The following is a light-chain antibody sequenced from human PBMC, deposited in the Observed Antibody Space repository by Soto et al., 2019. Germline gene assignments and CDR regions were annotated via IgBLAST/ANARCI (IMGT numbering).Light chain of an antibody. CDR1: QSVSSN. CDR3: QQYNNWPLT. CDR2: GAS. V-gene: IGKV3-15*01. Sequence: EIVMTQSPATLSVSPGERATLSCRASQSVSSNLAWYQQKPGQAPRLLIYGASTRATDIPARFSGSGSGAEFTLTISSLQYEDVAVYYCQQYNNWPLTFGGGTKVEIK. J-gene: IGKJ4*01.